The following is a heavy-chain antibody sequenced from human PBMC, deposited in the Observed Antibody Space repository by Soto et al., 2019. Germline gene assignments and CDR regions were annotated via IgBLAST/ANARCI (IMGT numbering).Heavy chain of an antibody. J-gene: IGHJ4*02. D-gene: IGHD3-22*01. CDR2: IGGSGGST. CDR1: GFTFSSYA. V-gene: IGHV3-23*01. CDR3: AKVDTSYYYDSSGYYRQPFDY. Sequence: GGTLRLSCAVSGFTFSSYAMSWVRQAPGKGLEWVSAIGGSGGSTYYADSVKGRFTISRDNSKNTQYLQMNSPRAEDTAVYYCAKVDTSYYYDSSGYYRQPFDYWGQGTMVTVSS.